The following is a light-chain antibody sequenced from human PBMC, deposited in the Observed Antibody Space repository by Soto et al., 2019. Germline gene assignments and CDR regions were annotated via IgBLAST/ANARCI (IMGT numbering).Light chain of an antibody. V-gene: IGKV1-5*01. J-gene: IGKJ1*01. CDR1: HSVSGC. Sequence: ILMTQSPCTLSVSAGDRVTLTCRASHSVSGCFAWYQQKPGQAPKLLIYRASTRNSGIPSRFSGSGSGTEFTLTISSLQSDDFAAYYCQQYNRHSETFGQGTKVDIK. CDR3: QQYNRHSET. CDR2: RAS.